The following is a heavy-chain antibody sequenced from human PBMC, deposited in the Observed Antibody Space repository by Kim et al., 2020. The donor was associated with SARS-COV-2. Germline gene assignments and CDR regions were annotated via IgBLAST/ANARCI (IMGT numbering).Heavy chain of an antibody. D-gene: IGHD3-10*01. Sequence: SVKVSCKASGGTFSSYAISWVRQAPGQGLEWMGGIIPIFGTANYAQKFQGRVTITADESTSTAYMELSSLRSEDTAVYYCARDGPMVQGVIISPYNWFDPWGQGTLVTVSS. CDR2: IIPIFGTA. CDR3: ARDGPMVQGVIISPYNWFDP. J-gene: IGHJ5*02. V-gene: IGHV1-69*13. CDR1: GGTFSSYA.